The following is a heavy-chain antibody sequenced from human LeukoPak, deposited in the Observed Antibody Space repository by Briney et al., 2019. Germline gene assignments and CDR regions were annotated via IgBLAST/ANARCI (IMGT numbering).Heavy chain of an antibody. Sequence: ASVKVSCKASGYTFTGYYMHWVRQAPGQGLEWMGRINPKSGDTNYAQKFQGRVTMTWDTSISTAYMELSRLSSDDTAVYYCAREYILTGYYGDYWGQGTLVTVSS. CDR3: AREYILTGYYGDY. J-gene: IGHJ4*02. CDR2: INPKSGDT. V-gene: IGHV1-2*02. D-gene: IGHD3-9*01. CDR1: GYTFTGYY.